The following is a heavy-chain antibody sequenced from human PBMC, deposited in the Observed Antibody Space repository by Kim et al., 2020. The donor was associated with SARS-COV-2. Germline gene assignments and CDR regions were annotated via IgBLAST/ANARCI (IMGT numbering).Heavy chain of an antibody. V-gene: IGHV3-73*01. CDR3: SAFHDSGSQT. CDR2: IRNKANKYAT. D-gene: IGHD3-22*01. J-gene: IGHJ4*02. CDR1: EFTVSDFG. Sequence: GGSLRLSCAASEFTVSDFGIHWVRQASGKGLEWVGRIRNKANKYATSYTASVKDRFTISRDDPKNTAFLQMNSLKIEDTAVYYCSAFHDSGSQTWGQGTLVTVSS.